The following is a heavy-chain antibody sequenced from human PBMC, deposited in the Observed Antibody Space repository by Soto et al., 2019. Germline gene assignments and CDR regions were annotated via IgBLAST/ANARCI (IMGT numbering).Heavy chain of an antibody. CDR3: TNRKLPTRPWCPAFAV. CDR2: IWYDGSNK. V-gene: IGHV3-33*06. CDR1: GFTFSRYG. J-gene: IGHJ3*01. D-gene: IGHD6-6*01. Sequence: GVSLRRSPGASGFTFSRYGMHWVRQAPGKGLEWVAVIWYDGSNKYYADSVKGRFTISRDNSKNTLFLQMNSLRAEDTAVYYCTNRKLPTRPWCPAFAVCGQGTMLTV.